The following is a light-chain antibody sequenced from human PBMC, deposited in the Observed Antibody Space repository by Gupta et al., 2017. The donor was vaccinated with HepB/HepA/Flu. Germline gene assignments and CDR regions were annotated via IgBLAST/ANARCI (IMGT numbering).Light chain of an antibody. CDR3: QQNDNDPNT. CDR2: DAS. Sequence: DIQMTQSPSSLSASVGDRVTITCRASQRISSHLNWYQQTPGKAPKVLIYDASTLQSGVPSRFSGSGSGTDFTLTISSLHPEDFASYYCQQNDNDPNTLGLGTKVEIK. J-gene: IGKJ2*01. V-gene: IGKV1-39*01. CDR1: QRISSH.